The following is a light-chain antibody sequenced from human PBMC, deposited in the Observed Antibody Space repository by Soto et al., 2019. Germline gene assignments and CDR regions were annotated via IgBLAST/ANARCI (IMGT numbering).Light chain of an antibody. V-gene: IGLV2-8*01. Sequence: QSALTQPPSASGSPGQSVTISCTGTSSDVGGYKYVSWYQQHPGKAPKLILYEVSKRPSGIPDRFSGSKSGTSATLGITGFQTGDEADYYCGSWDSSLSAYVFGTGTKVTVL. CDR2: EVS. J-gene: IGLJ1*01. CDR1: SSDVGGYKY. CDR3: GSWDSSLSAYV.